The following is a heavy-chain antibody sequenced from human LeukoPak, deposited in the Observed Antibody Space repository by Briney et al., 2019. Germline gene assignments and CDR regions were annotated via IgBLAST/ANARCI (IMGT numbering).Heavy chain of an antibody. Sequence: SETLSLTCTVSGGSISSSSYYWGWIRQPPGKGLEWIGNIYYSGSSYYNPSLKSRVTISVDTSKNQFSLKLSSVTAADTAVYYCAREGSRISMRVVVRSPKGGVGASDIWGQATMVTVSS. V-gene: IGHV4-39*07. CDR1: GGSISSSSYY. J-gene: IGHJ3*02. CDR3: AREGSRISMRVVVRSPKGGVGASDI. D-gene: IGHD3-22*01. CDR2: IYYSGSS.